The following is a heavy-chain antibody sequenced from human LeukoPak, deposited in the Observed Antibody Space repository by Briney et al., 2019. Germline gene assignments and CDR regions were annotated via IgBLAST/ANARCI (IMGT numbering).Heavy chain of an antibody. Sequence: GGSLRLSCAASGFTFTTYAISWVRQAPGKGLEWASTISASGGSTYYADSVQGRFTISRDNSKNTLYVQMSSLRAEDTAVYYCAKDLGYCSSTSCHFDSWGQGTLVTVSS. CDR1: GFTFTTYA. CDR2: ISASGGST. D-gene: IGHD2-2*01. CDR3: AKDLGYCSSTSCHFDS. V-gene: IGHV3-23*01. J-gene: IGHJ4*02.